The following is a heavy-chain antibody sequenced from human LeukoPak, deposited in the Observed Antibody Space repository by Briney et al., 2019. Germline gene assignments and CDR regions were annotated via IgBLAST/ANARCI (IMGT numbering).Heavy chain of an antibody. CDR2: ISWNSGSI. V-gene: IGHV3-9*01. CDR3: AKGKGAAGFYGMDV. CDR1: GFTFDDYA. D-gene: IGHD6-13*01. Sequence: GGSLRLSCAASGFTFDDYAMHWVRQAPGKGLEWVSGISWNSGSIDYADSVKGRFTISRDNAKNSLYLQMNSLRAEDTALYYCAKGKGAAGFYGMDVWGQGTTVTVSS. J-gene: IGHJ6*02.